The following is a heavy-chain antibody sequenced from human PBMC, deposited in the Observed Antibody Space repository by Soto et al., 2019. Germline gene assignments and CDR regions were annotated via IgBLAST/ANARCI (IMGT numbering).Heavy chain of an antibody. CDR3: ARASLTYYDNLTGYSYYFDF. CDR1: GYTFTGYY. D-gene: IGHD3-9*01. J-gene: IGHJ4*01. CDR2: INPNSGGT. V-gene: IGHV1-2*02. Sequence: ASVKVSCKASGYTFTGYYMHWVRQAPGQGLEWTGWINPNSGGTNYAQKFQGRVTMTRDTSISTAYMELSRLRSDDTAVYYCARASLTYYDNLTGYSYYFDFWGQGTLVTVSS.